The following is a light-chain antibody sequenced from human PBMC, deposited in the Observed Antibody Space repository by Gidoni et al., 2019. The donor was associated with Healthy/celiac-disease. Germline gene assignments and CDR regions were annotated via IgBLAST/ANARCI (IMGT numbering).Light chain of an antibody. CDR3: QQYGSSPVYT. Sequence: EIVLTQSPGTMSLSPGERATLSCRASQSVSSSYLAWYQQKPGQAPRLLIYGASSRATCIPDRFSVSGSGTDFTLTICRLEPEDFAVYYCQQYGSSPVYTFGQGTKLEIK. CDR1: QSVSSSY. CDR2: GAS. V-gene: IGKV3-20*01. J-gene: IGKJ2*01.